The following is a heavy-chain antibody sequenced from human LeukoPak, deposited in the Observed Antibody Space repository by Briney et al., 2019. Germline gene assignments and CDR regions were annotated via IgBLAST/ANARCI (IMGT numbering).Heavy chain of an antibody. CDR3: ARERLPYSSGWYYFDY. V-gene: IGHV3-33*01. CDR1: GFTFSSYG. D-gene: IGHD6-19*01. CDR2: IWYDGSNK. J-gene: IGHJ4*02. Sequence: GGSLRLSCAASGFTFSSYGMHWVRQAPGKGLEWVAVIWYDGSNKYYADSVKGRFTISRDNSKNTLYLQMNSLRAEDTAVYYCARERLPYSSGWYYFDYWGQGTLVTVSS.